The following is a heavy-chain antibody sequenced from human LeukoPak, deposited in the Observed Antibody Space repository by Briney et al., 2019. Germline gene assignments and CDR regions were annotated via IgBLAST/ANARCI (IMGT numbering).Heavy chain of an antibody. CDR1: GGTFSSYA. Sequence: GASVKVSCKASGGTFSSYAISWVRQDPGQGLEWMGGIIPIFGTANYAQKFQGRVTITADESTSTAYMELSSLRSEDTAVYYCAREVVVAATGGDFYFDYWGQGTLVTVSS. V-gene: IGHV1-69*13. CDR3: AREVVVAATGGDFYFDY. D-gene: IGHD2-15*01. J-gene: IGHJ4*02. CDR2: IIPIFGTA.